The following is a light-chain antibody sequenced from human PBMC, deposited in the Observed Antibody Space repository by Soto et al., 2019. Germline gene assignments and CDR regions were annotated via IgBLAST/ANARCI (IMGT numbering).Light chain of an antibody. V-gene: IGLV4-69*02. J-gene: IGLJ3*02. CDR1: SGHSSYT. Sequence: QSVLTQSPSASASLGASVKLTCTLSSGHSSYTIAWHQQQPEKVLRYLMTLNSDGSHSKGDGIPDRFSGSSSGAERYLSISSLQSEDEADYYCQTWGTGIEVFGGGTKVTVL. CDR3: QTWGTGIEV. CDR2: LNSDGSH.